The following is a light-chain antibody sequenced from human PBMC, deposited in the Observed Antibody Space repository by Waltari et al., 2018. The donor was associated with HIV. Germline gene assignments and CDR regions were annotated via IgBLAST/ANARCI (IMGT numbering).Light chain of an antibody. J-gene: IGLJ3*02. CDR2: LKRDGSH. CDR1: SGHSNYA. V-gene: IGLV4-69*01. Sequence: QLVLTQSPSASASLGASVKLTCTLSSGHSNYAIAWHQQQPGKGPRYLMKLKRDGSHIKGDAIPDRSAGSSSGDERELTISSLQSEDEADYYCQTWGAGIQEVFSGGTKLTVL. CDR3: QTWGAGIQEV.